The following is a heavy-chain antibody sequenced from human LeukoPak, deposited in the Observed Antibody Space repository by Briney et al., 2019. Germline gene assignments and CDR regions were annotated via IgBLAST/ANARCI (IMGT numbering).Heavy chain of an antibody. J-gene: IGHJ3*02. CDR3: ARKGISAVAGAFDI. Sequence: SETLSLTCAVYGGSFSGYYWSWIRQPPGKGLEWIGEINHSGSTNYNPSLKSRVTISVDTSKNQFSLRLISVTAADTAVYYCARKGISAVAGAFDIWGQGTMVTVSS. V-gene: IGHV4-34*01. D-gene: IGHD6-19*01. CDR1: GGSFSGYY. CDR2: INHSGST.